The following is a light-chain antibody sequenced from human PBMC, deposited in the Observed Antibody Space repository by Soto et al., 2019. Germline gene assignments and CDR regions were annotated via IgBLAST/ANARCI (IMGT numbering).Light chain of an antibody. CDR1: QSVSSD. V-gene: IGKV3-15*01. CDR2: GAS. Sequence: VVTQSPATLSVFPGETATLSCRASQSVSSDLAWYQQRPGQAPRLLIHGASTRAPGIPAWFRGSGSGTEFRLTISSLQSEDFATHYCQQYNTWHPKMAFGRGTKVEIK. J-gene: IGKJ1*01. CDR3: QQYNTWHPKMA.